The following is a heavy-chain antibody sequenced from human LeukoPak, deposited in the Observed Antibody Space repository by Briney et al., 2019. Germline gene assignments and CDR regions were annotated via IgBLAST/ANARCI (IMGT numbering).Heavy chain of an antibody. CDR3: ARGRLHGNDY. D-gene: IGHD4-23*01. Sequence: PGGSLRLSCAASGFTFSGYWMNWVRQAPGKGLVWVSRIASDGSSTTYADSVKGRFSISRDNAKNTLYLQMNSLRVEDTAVYYCARGRLHGNDYRGQGTLVTVSS. CDR2: IASDGSST. CDR1: GFTFSGYW. V-gene: IGHV3-74*01. J-gene: IGHJ4*02.